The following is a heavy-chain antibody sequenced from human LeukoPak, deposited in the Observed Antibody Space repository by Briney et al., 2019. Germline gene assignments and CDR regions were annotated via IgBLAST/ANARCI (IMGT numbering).Heavy chain of an antibody. CDR1: GFTVSNTF. D-gene: IGHD6-19*01. Sequence: PGGSLRLSCAASGFTVSNTFMSWVRQAPGKGLEWVSVIYSVGTTYYADSVKGRFTISRDNSKNTLYLQMNSLRAEDTAVYYCARGSGWLDYWGQGTLVTISS. CDR3: ARGSGWLDY. J-gene: IGHJ4*02. CDR2: IYSVGTT. V-gene: IGHV3-53*01.